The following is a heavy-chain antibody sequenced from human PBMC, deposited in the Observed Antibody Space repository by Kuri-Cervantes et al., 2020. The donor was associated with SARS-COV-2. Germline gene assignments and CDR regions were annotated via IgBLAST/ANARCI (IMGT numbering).Heavy chain of an antibody. CDR3: ASFSSSAHFDY. V-gene: IGHV4-34*01. J-gene: IGHJ4*02. CDR2: INHSGST. Sequence: SETLSLTCAVYGGSFSGYYWSWIRQPPGKGLEWIGEINHSGSTNYNPSLKSRVTISVDTSKNQFSLKLSSVNAADTAVYYCASFSSSAHFDYWGQGTLVTVSS. CDR1: GGSFSGYY. D-gene: IGHD6-6*01.